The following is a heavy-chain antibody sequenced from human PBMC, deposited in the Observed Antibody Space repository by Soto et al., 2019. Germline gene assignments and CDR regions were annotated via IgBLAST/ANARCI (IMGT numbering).Heavy chain of an antibody. CDR2: IYHGLSI. V-gene: IGHV4-34*01. Sequence: SETLSLTCAVYSGSFSGYYWSWIRQPPGKGLEWIGEIYHGLSIVYNPSLKSRVTISGDSSKNQFSLTLSSVTAADTAVYYCARHGGYYFDYWGQGTLVTVSS. CDR1: SGSFSGYY. J-gene: IGHJ4*02. CDR3: ARHGGYYFDY. D-gene: IGHD3-16*01.